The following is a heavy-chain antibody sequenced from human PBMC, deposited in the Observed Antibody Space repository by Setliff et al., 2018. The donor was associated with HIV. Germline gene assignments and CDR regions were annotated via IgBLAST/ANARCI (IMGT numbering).Heavy chain of an antibody. D-gene: IGHD2-15*01. CDR3: ARGSGSNSVDY. CDR2: ISGESRRT. Sequence: PGGSLRLSCAASGFTFSSYAMSWVRQAPGKGLEWVSIISGESRRTSYADSVKGRFTISRDNSKNTMYLQMNSLRVEDTAVYYCARGSGSNSVDYWGQGTLVTVSS. J-gene: IGHJ4*02. V-gene: IGHV3-23*01. CDR1: GFTFSSYA.